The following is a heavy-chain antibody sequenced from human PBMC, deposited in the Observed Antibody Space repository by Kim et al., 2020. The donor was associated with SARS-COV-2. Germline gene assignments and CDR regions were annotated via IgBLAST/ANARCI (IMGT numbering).Heavy chain of an antibody. Sequence: ASVKVSCKASRYTFTSYYMHWVRQAPGQGLEWMGIINPSGGGTTYAQKFLGRVAMTRDTSTSTVYMELSSLRSEDTAVYYCARVMVRGVIRTALYYHYAMDVWGQGTTVTVSS. D-gene: IGHD3-10*01. V-gene: IGHV1-46*01. CDR1: RYTFTSYY. J-gene: IGHJ6*02. CDR2: INPSGGGT. CDR3: ARVMVRGVIRTALYYHYAMDV.